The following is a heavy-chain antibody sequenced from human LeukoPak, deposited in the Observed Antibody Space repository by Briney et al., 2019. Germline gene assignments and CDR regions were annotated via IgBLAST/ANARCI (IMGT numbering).Heavy chain of an antibody. J-gene: IGHJ4*02. Sequence: GGSLRLSCAASGFTISSNYMSWVRQAPGKGLEWVSVIYSGGTTNYADSVKGRFTISRDNSKNTLFLQMNSLRAEDTAVYYCARGGYSSSWYHFDYWGQGTLVTVSS. D-gene: IGHD6-13*01. CDR1: GFTISSNY. V-gene: IGHV3-53*01. CDR3: ARGGYSSSWYHFDY. CDR2: IYSGGTT.